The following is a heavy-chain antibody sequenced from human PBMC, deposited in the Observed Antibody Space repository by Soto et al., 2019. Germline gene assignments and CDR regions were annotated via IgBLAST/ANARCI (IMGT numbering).Heavy chain of an antibody. CDR2: IYYRGRT. CDR3: ARDADYGGSRGGMDV. CDR1: GGSVNNANYF. J-gene: IGHJ6*02. D-gene: IGHD4-17*01. Sequence: QVRLEESGPGLVKPSETLSLICSVSGGSVNNANYFWNWIRHHPENGLEWIGYIYYRGRTRYNPSFKTLATLSIDTSKNQFSLRLNSVTVADTGVYFCARDADYGGSRGGMDVWGRGTTVTVSS. V-gene: IGHV4-31*01.